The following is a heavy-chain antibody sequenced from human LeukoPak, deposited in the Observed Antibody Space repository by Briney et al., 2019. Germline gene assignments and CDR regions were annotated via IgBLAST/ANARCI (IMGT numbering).Heavy chain of an antibody. CDR2: INPNSGGT. D-gene: IGHD3-10*01. CDR3: ARGDITMVRGVISGWNWFDP. J-gene: IGHJ5*02. Sequence: ASVKVSCKASGYTFTGYYMHWVRQAPGQGLEWMGWINPNSGGTNYAQKFQGRVTMTRDTSISTAYMELGRLRSDDTAVYYCARGDITMVRGVISGWNWFDPWGQGTLVTVSS. CDR1: GYTFTGYY. V-gene: IGHV1-2*02.